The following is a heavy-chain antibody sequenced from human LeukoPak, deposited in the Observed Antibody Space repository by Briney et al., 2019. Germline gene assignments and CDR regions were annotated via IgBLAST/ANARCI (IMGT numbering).Heavy chain of an antibody. CDR2: IYYSGST. CDR1: GGSISSYY. Sequence: SETLSLTCTVSGGSISSYYWSWIRQPPGKGLEWIGYIYYSGSTNYNPSLKGRVTISVDTSKNQFSLKLSSVTAADTAVYYCARRYYDILTGYSPPIDAFDIWGQGTMVTVSS. J-gene: IGHJ3*02. D-gene: IGHD3-9*01. V-gene: IGHV4-59*08. CDR3: ARRYYDILTGYSPPIDAFDI.